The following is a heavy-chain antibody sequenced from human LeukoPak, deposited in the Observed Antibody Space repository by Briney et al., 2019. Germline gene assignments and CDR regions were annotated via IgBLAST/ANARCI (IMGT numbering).Heavy chain of an antibody. CDR3: TRVGYIDEGIDY. V-gene: IGHV3-7*04. CDR1: GLILSRYW. D-gene: IGHD5-24*01. Sequence: GGSLRLSCAASGLILSRYWMSWARLPAGRGREWVANIKEDGSQKYYVGSVRGRFTMSRDNAKNSLYLQMNSLRAEDTAIYYCTRVGYIDEGIDYWGQGTLVTVSS. J-gene: IGHJ4*02. CDR2: IKEDGSQK.